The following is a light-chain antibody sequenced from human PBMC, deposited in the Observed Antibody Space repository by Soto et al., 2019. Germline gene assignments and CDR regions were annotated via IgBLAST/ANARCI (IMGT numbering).Light chain of an antibody. J-gene: IGLJ1*01. V-gene: IGLV2-14*01. CDR3: TSYTSDNRRYV. CDR2: EVS. Sequence: QSALTQPASVSGSPGQSITISCTGTSSDVGAYTYVSWYQQHPGKAPKLMIYEVSNRPSGVSNRFSGSKSANTASLTISGLQAEDEAHYYCTSYTSDNRRYVFGTGTKLTVL. CDR1: SSDVGAYTY.